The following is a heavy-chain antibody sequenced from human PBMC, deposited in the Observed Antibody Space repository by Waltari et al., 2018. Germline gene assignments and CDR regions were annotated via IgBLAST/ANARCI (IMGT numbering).Heavy chain of an antibody. CDR3: ARVEAGNSGWYDY. CDR2: INPNSGAT. CDR1: AYTFTAYY. V-gene: IGHV1-2*04. Sequence: QVQLVQSGAEVKKPGASVRVSCKASAYTFTAYYIHWVRQAPGQGLEWMGWINPNSGATNYAQKFQGYVTMTRDTSINTAYMELSRLTSGDTAFYYCARVEAGNSGWYDYWGQGTLVTVSS. D-gene: IGHD6-19*01. J-gene: IGHJ4*02.